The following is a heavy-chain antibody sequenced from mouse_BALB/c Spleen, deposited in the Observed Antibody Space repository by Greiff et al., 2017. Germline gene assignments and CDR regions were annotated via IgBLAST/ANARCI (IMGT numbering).Heavy chain of an antibody. J-gene: IGHJ4*01. CDR2: ISSGSSTI. Sequence: DVHLVESGGGLVQPGGSRKLSCAASGFTFSSFGMHWVRQAPEKGLEWVAYISSGSSTIYYADTVKGRFTISRDNPKNTLFLQMTSLRSEDTAMYYGARVRESLYYAMDYWGQGTSVTVSS. V-gene: IGHV5-17*02. D-gene: IGHD2-14*01. CDR1: GFTFSSFG. CDR3: ARVRESLYYAMDY.